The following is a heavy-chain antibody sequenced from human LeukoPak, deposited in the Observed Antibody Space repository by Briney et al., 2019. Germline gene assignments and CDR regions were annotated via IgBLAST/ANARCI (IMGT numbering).Heavy chain of an antibody. CDR1: GYTFTSYD. Sequence: GASVKVSCKASGYTFTSYDINWVRQATGQGLEWMGWMNPNSGNTNYAQKLQGRVTMTTDTSTSTAYMELRSLRSDDTAVYYCARSSLLLWFGGDPHNWFDPWGQGTLVTVSS. V-gene: IGHV1-18*01. CDR3: ARSSLLLWFGGDPHNWFDP. D-gene: IGHD3-10*01. CDR2: MNPNSGNT. J-gene: IGHJ5*02.